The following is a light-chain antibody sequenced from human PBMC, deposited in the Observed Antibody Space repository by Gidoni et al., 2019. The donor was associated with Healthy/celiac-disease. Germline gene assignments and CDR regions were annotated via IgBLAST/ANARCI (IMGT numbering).Light chain of an antibody. V-gene: IGKV1-39*01. J-gene: IGKJ2*01. CDR1: QSISSY. Sequence: DIKMTQSPSSLSASVGDRVTITCRASQSISSYLNWYQQKPGKAPKLLIYAASSLQSGVPSRFSGSGSGTDFTLTISSLQPEDIATYYCQQSYSTPYTFGQGTKLEIK. CDR3: QQSYSTPYT. CDR2: AAS.